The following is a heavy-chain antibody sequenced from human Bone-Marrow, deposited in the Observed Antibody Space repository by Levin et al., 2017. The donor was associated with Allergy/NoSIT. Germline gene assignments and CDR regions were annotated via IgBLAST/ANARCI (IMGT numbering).Heavy chain of an antibody. J-gene: IGHJ4*01. D-gene: IGHD4-23*01. V-gene: IGHV4-30-2*01. Sequence: SETLSLTCAVSGGSINSDGYLWSWIRQPPGKGLEWIGNIYHSGTTSYNASLTSRVTISLERSKNHFSMIRSSVTAADPAVYYCARPTDYGGHYFDYWGHGTLFPVSS. CDR3: ARPTDYGGHYFDY. CDR2: IYHSGTT. CDR1: GGSINSDGYL.